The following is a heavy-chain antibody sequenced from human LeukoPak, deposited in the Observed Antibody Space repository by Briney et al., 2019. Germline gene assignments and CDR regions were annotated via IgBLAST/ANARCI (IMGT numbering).Heavy chain of an antibody. CDR3: ARVFDS. Sequence: SETLSLTCTVPGGSVSTSDYYWGWIRQSPVKGLEWIGDVFYTGKTNYNPSLRGRATISIDTSKNQFSLKLTYVTAADSAVYYCARVFDSWGQGTLVTVSS. CDR1: GGSVSTSDYY. CDR2: VFYTGKT. V-gene: IGHV4-39*07. J-gene: IGHJ4*02.